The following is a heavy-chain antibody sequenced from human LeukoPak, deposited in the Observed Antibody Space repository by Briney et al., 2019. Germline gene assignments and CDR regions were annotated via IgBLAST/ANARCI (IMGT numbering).Heavy chain of an antibody. CDR1: GFTFSSYW. V-gene: IGHV3-7*01. J-gene: IGHJ6*02. CDR3: ARDPVVEQWLVYYYYYGMDV. CDR2: IKQDGSEK. D-gene: IGHD6-19*01. Sequence: PGGSLRLSCAASGFTFSSYWMSWVRQAPGKGLEWVANIKQDGSEKYYVDSVKGRFTISRDNAKNSLYLQMNSLRAEDTAVYYCARDPVVEQWLVYYYYYGMDVWGQGTTVTVSS.